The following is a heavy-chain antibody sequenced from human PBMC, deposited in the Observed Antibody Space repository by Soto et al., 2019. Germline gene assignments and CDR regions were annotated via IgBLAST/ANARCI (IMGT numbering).Heavy chain of an antibody. J-gene: IGHJ6*02. D-gene: IGHD3-10*01. V-gene: IGHV1-3*01. CDR2: INAGNGNT. CDR3: ARDLGFAGYYYYYGMDV. Sequence: GASVKVSCKASGYTFTSYAMHWVRQAPGQRLEWMGWINAGNGNTKYSQKFQGRVTITRDTSASTAYMELSSLRSEDTAVYYCARDLGFAGYYYYYGMDVWGQGTTVTVSS. CDR1: GYTFTSYA.